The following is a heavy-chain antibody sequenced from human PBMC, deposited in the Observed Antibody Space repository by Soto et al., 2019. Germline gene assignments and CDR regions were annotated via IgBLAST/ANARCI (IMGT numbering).Heavy chain of an antibody. Sequence: GGSLRLSCAASGFTFSSYGMHWVRQAPGKGLEWVAVIWYDGSNKYYADSVKGRFTISRDNSKNTLYLQMNSLRAEDTAVYYCARALRGDYYFDDWGQGTLVTVSS. J-gene: IGHJ4*02. D-gene: IGHD2-21*02. CDR2: IWYDGSNK. CDR3: ARALRGDYYFDD. V-gene: IGHV3-33*01. CDR1: GFTFSSYG.